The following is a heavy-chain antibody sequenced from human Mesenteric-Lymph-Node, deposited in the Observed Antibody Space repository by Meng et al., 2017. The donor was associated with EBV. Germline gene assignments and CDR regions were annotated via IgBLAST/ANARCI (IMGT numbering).Heavy chain of an antibody. CDR2: INPDSGGT. CDR1: GYSFTGYH. J-gene: IGHJ5*02. V-gene: IGHV1-2*06. CDR3: ARLTTVTPNWFDP. D-gene: IGHD4-17*01. Sequence: LVQSGPGVKKPGASVKVSCKASGYSFTGYHMPWVRQAPGQGLEWMGRINPDSGGTNYAQKFQGRVTMTRDTSISTAYMELSGLRSDDTAVYYCARLTTVTPNWFDPWGQGTLVTVSS.